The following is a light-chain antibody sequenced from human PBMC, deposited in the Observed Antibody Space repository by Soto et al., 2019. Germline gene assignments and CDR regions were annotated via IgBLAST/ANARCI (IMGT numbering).Light chain of an antibody. CDR2: STD. CDR1: SSDIGTNS. J-gene: IGLJ1*01. V-gene: IGLV1-44*01. CDR3: AAWEDSPNGDV. Sequence: QLVLTQPPSASGTPGQRVTISCSGSSSDIGTNSVNWYQQVPGTAPKLLIHSTDQRPSGISDRFSGSKSGTSASLAISGLEADDGADYYCAAWEDSPNGDVFGAGTKLTVL.